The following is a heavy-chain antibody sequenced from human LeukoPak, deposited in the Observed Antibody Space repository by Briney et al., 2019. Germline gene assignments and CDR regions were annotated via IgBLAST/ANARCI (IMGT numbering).Heavy chain of an antibody. Sequence: GGSLRLSCAASGFTFSSYWMHWVRQAPGKGLVWVSRINSDGSSTSYADSVKGRFTISRDNAKNTLYLQMNSLRAEDTAVYYCARVNRRQWLVSYYFDYWGQGTLVTVSS. D-gene: IGHD6-19*01. CDR1: GFTFSSYW. V-gene: IGHV3-74*01. J-gene: IGHJ4*02. CDR2: INSDGSST. CDR3: ARVNRRQWLVSYYFDY.